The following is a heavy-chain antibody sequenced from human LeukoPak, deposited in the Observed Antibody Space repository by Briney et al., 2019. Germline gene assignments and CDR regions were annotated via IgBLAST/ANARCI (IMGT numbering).Heavy chain of an antibody. CDR2: VPLDGRT. CDR3: AREGGFYRPLDY. CDR1: GGSVTSTHW. V-gene: IGHV4-4*02. J-gene: IGHJ4*02. D-gene: IGHD3-3*01. Sequence: SETLSLTCDVSGGSVTSTHWWTWVRQPPGKGLEWIGDVPLDGRTNYNPSLKSRLIMSVDLPENHISLKLTSVTAADTAVYYCAREGGFYRPLDYSGQGTLVTVSS.